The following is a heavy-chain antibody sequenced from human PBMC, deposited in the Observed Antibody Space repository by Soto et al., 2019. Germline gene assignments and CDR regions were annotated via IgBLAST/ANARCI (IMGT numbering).Heavy chain of an antibody. V-gene: IGHV4-34*02. J-gene: IGHJ4*02. Sequence: QVQLQQWGAGLLKPSETLSLTCAVYVGSFSGHYWSWIRQPPGKGLEWIGEINHSGTSNYNPSLRSRVTISVDTSKNQFSLKLGSVTAADTAVYYCARGMAVTGHYLDFWGQGNLVTVSS. CDR3: ARGMAVTGHYLDF. CDR2: INHSGTS. D-gene: IGHD6-19*01. CDR1: VGSFSGHY.